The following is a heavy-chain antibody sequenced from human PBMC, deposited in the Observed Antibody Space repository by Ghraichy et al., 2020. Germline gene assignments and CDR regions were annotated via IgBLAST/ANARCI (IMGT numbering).Heavy chain of an antibody. J-gene: IGHJ6*02. CDR3: ARLPPYDFWSGRRVYYGMDV. CDR1: GGSISSYY. V-gene: IGHV4-59*08. D-gene: IGHD3-3*01. CDR2: IYYSGST. Sequence: SETLSLTCTVSGGSISSYYWSWIRQPPGKGLEWIGNIYYSGSTNYNPSLKSRVTISVETSKNQFSLKLSSVTAADTAVYYCARLPPYDFWSGRRVYYGMDVWGQGTTVTVYS.